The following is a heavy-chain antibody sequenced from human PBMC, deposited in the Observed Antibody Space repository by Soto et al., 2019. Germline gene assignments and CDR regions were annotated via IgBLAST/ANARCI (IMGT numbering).Heavy chain of an antibody. CDR2: ISYDGTNK. CDR1: GFTFNIYG. D-gene: IGHD4-17*01. V-gene: IGHV3-30*18. Sequence: QVQLVEAGGGVVQPGTSLRLSCAASGFTFNIYGLHWVRQAPGKGLEWVALISYDGTNKYYADSVQGRFTISRDNSMNTLYLQMHSLRPEDTGLYYCAKAYGDYIPYYYYDMDVWGQGTTVAVS. J-gene: IGHJ6*02. CDR3: AKAYGDYIPYYYYDMDV.